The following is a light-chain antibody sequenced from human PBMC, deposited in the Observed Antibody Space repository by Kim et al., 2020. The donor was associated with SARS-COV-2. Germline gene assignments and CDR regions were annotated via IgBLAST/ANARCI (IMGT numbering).Light chain of an antibody. CDR2: DVN. CDR3: SSYAGSDNLF. CDR1: RNDVGAFPF. J-gene: IGLJ2*01. Sequence: GQSVTISCTGTRNDVGAFPFVSWYQLHPGKAPKLIIYDVNKRPSGVPDRFSGSQSGNTASLTVSGLHGDDEADYYCSSYAGSDNLFFGGGTKLTVL. V-gene: IGLV2-8*01.